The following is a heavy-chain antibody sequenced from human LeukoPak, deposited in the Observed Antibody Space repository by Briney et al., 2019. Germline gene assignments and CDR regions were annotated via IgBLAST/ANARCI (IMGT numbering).Heavy chain of an antibody. V-gene: IGHV3-73*01. Sequence: GGSLRLSCAASGFTFSGSAMHWVRQASGKGLEWVGRIRSKANSYATAYAASVKGRFTISRDDSKNTAYLQMNSLKTEDTAVYYCTRLGALYSNGDYWGQGTLVTVSS. CDR3: TRLGALYSNGDY. D-gene: IGHD4-11*01. CDR1: GFTFSGSA. CDR2: IRSKANSYAT. J-gene: IGHJ4*02.